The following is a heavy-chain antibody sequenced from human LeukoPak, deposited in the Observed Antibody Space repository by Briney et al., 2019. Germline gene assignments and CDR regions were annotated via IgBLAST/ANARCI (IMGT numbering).Heavy chain of an antibody. CDR2: ISSSGSTI. CDR1: GFTFSDYY. CDR3: ARYVYDSSGYYTRLMDV. J-gene: IGHJ6*02. Sequence: GSLRLSCAASGFTFSDYYMSWIRQAPGKGLEWVSYISSSGSTIYYADSMKGRFTISRDNAKNSLYLQMNSLRAEDTAVYYCARYVYDSSGYYTRLMDVWGQGTTVTVSS. V-gene: IGHV3-11*01. D-gene: IGHD3-22*01.